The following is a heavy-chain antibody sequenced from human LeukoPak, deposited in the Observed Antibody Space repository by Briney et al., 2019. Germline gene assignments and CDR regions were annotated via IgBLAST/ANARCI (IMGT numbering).Heavy chain of an antibody. J-gene: IGHJ4*02. CDR1: GFTFSNYG. V-gene: IGHV3-30*02. CDR2: IRYDGSNK. CDR3: AKDRVWFGELLAYYFDY. Sequence: PGGSLRLSCAASGFTFSNYGIHWVRQAPGKGLEWVAFIRYDGSNKYYADSVKGRFTISRDNSKNTLYLQMNSLRAEDTAVYYCAKDRVWFGELLAYYFDYWGQGTLVTVSS. D-gene: IGHD3-10*01.